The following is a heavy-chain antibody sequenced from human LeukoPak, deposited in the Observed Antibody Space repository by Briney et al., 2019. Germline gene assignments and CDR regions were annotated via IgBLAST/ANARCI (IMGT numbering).Heavy chain of an antibody. CDR3: ASLYYYGSGSYGPFDY. V-gene: IGHV4-39*07. Sequence: SETLSLTCTVSGGSISSSSYYWGWIRQPPGKGLEWIGSIYYSGSTYYNPSLKSRVTISVDTSKNQFSLKLSSVTAADTAVYYCASLYYYGSGSYGPFDYWGQGTLVTVSS. D-gene: IGHD3-10*01. CDR1: GGSISSSSYY. J-gene: IGHJ4*02. CDR2: IYYSGST.